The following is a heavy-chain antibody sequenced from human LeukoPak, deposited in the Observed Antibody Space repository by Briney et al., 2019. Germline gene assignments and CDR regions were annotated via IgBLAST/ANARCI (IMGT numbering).Heavy chain of an antibody. CDR2: IYHSGST. Sequence: SETLSPTCTVSGGSISSVGYYWSWIRQPPGKGLEWIGYIYHSGSTYYNPSLKSRVTISVDRSKNQFSLKLSSVTAADTAVYYCARGSAPDAFDIWGQGTMVTVSS. J-gene: IGHJ3*02. CDR3: ARGSAPDAFDI. V-gene: IGHV4-30-2*01. CDR1: GGSISSVGYY.